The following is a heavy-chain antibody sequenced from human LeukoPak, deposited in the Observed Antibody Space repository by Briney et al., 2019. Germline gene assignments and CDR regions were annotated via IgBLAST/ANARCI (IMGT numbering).Heavy chain of an antibody. Sequence: SETLSPTCTVSGGSISSYYWSWIRQPAGKGLEWIGRIYTSGSTNYNPSLKSRVTMSEDTSKNQFSLKLSSVTAADTAVYYCARGSSSYAFDIWGQGTMVTVSS. D-gene: IGHD6-6*01. V-gene: IGHV4-4*07. CDR1: GGSISSYY. J-gene: IGHJ3*02. CDR3: ARGSSSYAFDI. CDR2: IYTSGST.